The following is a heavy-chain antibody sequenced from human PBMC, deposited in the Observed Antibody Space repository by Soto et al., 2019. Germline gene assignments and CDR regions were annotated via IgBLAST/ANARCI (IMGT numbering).Heavy chain of an antibody. CDR2: ISGYNDNP. J-gene: IGHJ5*02. Sequence: QVPVVQSGAEVKKPGASVQVSCKTSGYTFTSYGIAWVRQAPGQGLEWMGWISGYNDNPNYAQNFQGRFIMTTDTSLSTAYMELRGLQSGDTAVYCCARFDWLSAFFDPWGQGTLVTVSS. CDR3: ARFDWLSAFFDP. CDR1: GYTFTSYG. D-gene: IGHD3-9*01. V-gene: IGHV1-18*01.